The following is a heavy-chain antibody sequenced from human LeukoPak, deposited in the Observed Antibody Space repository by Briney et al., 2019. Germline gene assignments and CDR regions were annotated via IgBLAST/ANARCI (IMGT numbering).Heavy chain of an antibody. CDR1: GFTFSSNW. Sequence: PGGSLRLSCATSGFTFSSNWMSWVRHVPGRGLDWVANIKPDGSAQYYAASVKGRFTISRDNAKNSLYLQMNSLRAEDTAVYYCARRGYSSSWSHFDYWGQGTLVTVSS. J-gene: IGHJ4*02. V-gene: IGHV3-7*03. CDR3: ARRGYSSSWSHFDY. CDR2: IKPDGSAQ. D-gene: IGHD6-13*01.